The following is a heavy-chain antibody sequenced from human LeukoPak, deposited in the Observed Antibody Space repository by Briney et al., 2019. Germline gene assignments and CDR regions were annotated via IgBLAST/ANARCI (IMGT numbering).Heavy chain of an antibody. CDR3: ARFRHYFDY. Sequence: GGSLRLSCVASGFTVSSSYMSWVRQAPGKGLEWVSIIYSGDSTFYADSVRGRFTISRDNSKNMLYLQMDSLRAEDMAVYYCARFRHYFDYWGQGTLVTVSS. J-gene: IGHJ4*02. CDR2: IYSGDST. CDR1: GFTVSSSY. V-gene: IGHV3-66*01.